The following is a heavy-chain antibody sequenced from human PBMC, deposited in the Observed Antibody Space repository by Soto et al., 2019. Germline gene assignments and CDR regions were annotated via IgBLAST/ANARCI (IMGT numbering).Heavy chain of an antibody. D-gene: IGHD3-10*01. J-gene: IGHJ5*02. V-gene: IGHV3-23*01. CDR1: GFTFSSYA. CDR3: AKLDDYYGSVSPWFDP. CDR2: ISGSGGST. Sequence: GGSLRLSCAASGFTFSSYAMSWVRQAPGKGLEWVSAISGSGGSTYYADSVKGRFTISRDNSKNTLYLQMNSLRAEDTAVYYCAKLDDYYGSVSPWFDPWGQGTLVTVSS.